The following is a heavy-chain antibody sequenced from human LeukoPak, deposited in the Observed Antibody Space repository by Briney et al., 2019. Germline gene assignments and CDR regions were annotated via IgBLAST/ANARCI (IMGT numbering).Heavy chain of an antibody. CDR3: ARVNYDFWSGYPPRNDAFDI. CDR2: INPNSGGT. D-gene: IGHD3-3*01. Sequence: ASVKVSCKASGYTFTGYYMHWVRQAPGQGLEWMGWINPNSGGTNYAQKFQGRVTVTRDTSISTAYMELSRLRSDDTAVYYCARVNYDFWSGYPPRNDAFDIWGQGTMVTVSS. CDR1: GYTFTGYY. J-gene: IGHJ3*02. V-gene: IGHV1-2*02.